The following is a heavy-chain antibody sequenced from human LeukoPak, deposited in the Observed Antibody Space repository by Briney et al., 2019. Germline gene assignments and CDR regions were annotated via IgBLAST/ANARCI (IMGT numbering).Heavy chain of an antibody. D-gene: IGHD3-22*01. Sequence: SVKVSCKASGGTFSSYAISWVRQAPGQGPEWMGGIIPIFGTANYAQKFQGRVTITADESTSTAYMELSSLRSEDTAVYYCARAADYYDSSGYSPCRYWGQGTLVTVSS. CDR2: IIPIFGTA. V-gene: IGHV1-69*01. CDR3: ARAADYYDSSGYSPCRY. CDR1: GGTFSSYA. J-gene: IGHJ4*02.